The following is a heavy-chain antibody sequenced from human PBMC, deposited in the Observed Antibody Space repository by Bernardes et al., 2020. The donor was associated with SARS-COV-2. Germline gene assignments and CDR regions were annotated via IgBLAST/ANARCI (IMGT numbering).Heavy chain of an antibody. CDR3: ARHARDCTRGVCQTYYYYAMDV. J-gene: IGHJ6*02. Sequence: SQTLSPTCTVSGGSHKYYYWSWIRQPPGKGLEWIGYIYYSGTTNYNPSLKSRVTISIDTSKNQFSFKLSSVTAADTAVYYCARHARDCTRGVCQTYYYYAMDVWGQGTTVTVSS. CDR1: GGSHKYYY. D-gene: IGHD2-8*01. V-gene: IGHV4-59*08. CDR2: IYYSGTT.